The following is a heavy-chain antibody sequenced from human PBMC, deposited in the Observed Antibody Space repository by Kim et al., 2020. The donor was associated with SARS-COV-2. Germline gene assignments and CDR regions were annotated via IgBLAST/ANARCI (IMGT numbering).Heavy chain of an antibody. CDR3: ARTEGSGGYYFDY. J-gene: IGHJ4*02. Sequence: YNPSLKSRVTISVDTSKNQFSLKLTSVTAADTAVYYCARTEGSGGYYFDYWGQGTLVTVSS. D-gene: IGHD3-22*01. V-gene: IGHV4-59*01.